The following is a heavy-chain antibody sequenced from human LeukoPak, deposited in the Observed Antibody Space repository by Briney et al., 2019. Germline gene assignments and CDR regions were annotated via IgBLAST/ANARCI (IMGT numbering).Heavy chain of an antibody. CDR2: INHSGST. CDR1: GGSISSYY. D-gene: IGHD1-26*01. Sequence: PSETLSLTCTVSGGSISSYYWSRIRQPPGKGLEWIGEINHSGSTNYNPSLKSRVTISVDTSKNQFSLKLSSVTPADTAMYYCARASVFSGSSFDYWGQGTLVTVSS. V-gene: IGHV4-34*01. J-gene: IGHJ4*02. CDR3: ARASVFSGSSFDY.